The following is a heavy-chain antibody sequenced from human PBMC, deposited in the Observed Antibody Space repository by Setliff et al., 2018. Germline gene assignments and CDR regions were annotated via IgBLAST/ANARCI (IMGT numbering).Heavy chain of an antibody. CDR2: IYYSGTT. J-gene: IGHJ5*01. V-gene: IGHV4-59*05. CDR1: GVSVSRHY. D-gene: IGHD1-26*01. Sequence: SETLSLTCIVSGVSVSRHYWSWIRQPPGETLEWIGTIYYSGTTYYSPSLKSRVTISVDTSKNQFSLKLTSVTAADTAIYYCASRRTGPGGWFDYWGQGTLVTVSS. CDR3: ASRRTGPGGWFDY.